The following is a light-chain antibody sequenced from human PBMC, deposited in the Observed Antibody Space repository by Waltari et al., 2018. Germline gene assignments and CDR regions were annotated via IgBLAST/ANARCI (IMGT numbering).Light chain of an antibody. CDR3: QSGDSSGTSWV. CDR2: KDA. CDR1: AFPNQY. J-gene: IGLJ3*02. V-gene: IGLV3-25*03. Sequence: YELKQPPSVSVSPGQTARITCSGDAFPNQYASWCQQKPGPAPGVVIYKDAERPAGIPDRFSVSISGTPVTLTIRGVQAEDAADYYCQSGDSSGTSWVFGGGTKLTVL.